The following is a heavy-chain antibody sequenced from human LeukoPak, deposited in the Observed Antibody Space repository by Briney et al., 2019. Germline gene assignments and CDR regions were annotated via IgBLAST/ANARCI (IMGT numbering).Heavy chain of an antibody. D-gene: IGHD2-2*01. Sequence: PSETLSLTCTVSGGSISSSSYYWGWIRQPPGKGLEWIGSIYYSGSTYYNPSLKSRVTISVDTSKNQFSLKLSSVTAADTAVYYCARQGGPAARILDYWGQGTLVTVSS. CDR3: ARQGGPAARILDY. CDR2: IYYSGST. V-gene: IGHV4-39*07. CDR1: GGSISSSSYY. J-gene: IGHJ4*02.